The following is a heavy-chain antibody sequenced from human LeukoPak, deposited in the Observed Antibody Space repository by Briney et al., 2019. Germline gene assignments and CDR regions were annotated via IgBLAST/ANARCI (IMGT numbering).Heavy chain of an antibody. V-gene: IGHV3-21*01. CDR1: GFTFSSYS. CDR3: ARDSVPAATKGINWFDP. D-gene: IGHD2-2*01. J-gene: IGHJ5*02. Sequence: GGSLRLSCAASGFTFSSYSMNWVRQAPRKGLEWVSSISSSSSYIYYADSVKGRFTISRDNAKNSLYLQMNSLRAEDTAVYYCARDSVPAATKGINWFDPWGQGTLVTVSS. CDR2: ISSSSSYI.